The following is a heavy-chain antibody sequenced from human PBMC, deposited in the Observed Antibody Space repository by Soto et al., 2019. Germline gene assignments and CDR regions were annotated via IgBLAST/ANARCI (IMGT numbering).Heavy chain of an antibody. CDR2: ISYDGSNK. CDR3: ARDRAAGINGWFDP. D-gene: IGHD6-13*01. J-gene: IGHJ5*02. CDR1: GFTFSSYA. Sequence: PGGSLRLSCAASGFTFSSYAMHWVRQAPGKGLEWVAVISYDGSNKYYADSVKGRFTISRDNSKNTLYLQMNSLRAEDTAVYYCARDRAAGINGWFDPWGQGTLVTVSS. V-gene: IGHV3-30-3*01.